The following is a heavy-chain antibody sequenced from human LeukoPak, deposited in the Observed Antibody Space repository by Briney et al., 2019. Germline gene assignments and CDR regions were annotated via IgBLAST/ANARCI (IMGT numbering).Heavy chain of an antibody. CDR3: ARSLLDSSGWYFIYYFDY. J-gene: IGHJ4*02. CDR2: MNPNSGNT. CDR1: GYTFTSYV. Sequence: GASVKVSCKASGYTFTSYVINWVRQATGQGLEWMGWMNPNSGNTDNAQKFQGRVTMTRNTSISTAYMGLSSLRSEDTAVYYCARSLLDSSGWYFIYYFDYWGQGTLVTVSS. V-gene: IGHV1-8*01. D-gene: IGHD6-19*01.